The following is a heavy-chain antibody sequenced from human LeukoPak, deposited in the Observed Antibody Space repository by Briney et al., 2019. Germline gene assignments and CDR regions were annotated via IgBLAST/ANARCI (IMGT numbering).Heavy chain of an antibody. CDR2: SYYSGST. V-gene: IGHV4-30-4*01. J-gene: IGHJ6*02. CDR1: GGSISSGDYY. CDR3: ARMTTVTTPWDYYYYYGMDV. D-gene: IGHD4-11*01. Sequence: PSETLSLTCTVSGGSISSGDYYWSWIRQPPGKGLEWIGYSYYSGSTYYNPSLKSRVTISVDTSKNQFSLKLSSVTAADTAVYYCARMTTVTTPWDYYYYYGMDVWGQGTTVTVSS.